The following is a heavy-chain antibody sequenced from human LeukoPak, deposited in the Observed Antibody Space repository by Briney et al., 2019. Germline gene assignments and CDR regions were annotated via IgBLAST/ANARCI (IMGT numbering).Heavy chain of an antibody. CDR1: GFTFSSYG. D-gene: IGHD1-26*01. V-gene: IGHV3-30*02. CDR2: IRYDGSNK. Sequence: GGSLRLSCAASGFTFSSYGMHWVRQAPGKGLEWVAFIRYDGSNKYYADSVKGRFTISRDNSKNTLYLQMNSLRAEDTAVYYCAKSGSYSQFLFDYWGQGTLVTVSS. J-gene: IGHJ4*02. CDR3: AKSGSYSQFLFDY.